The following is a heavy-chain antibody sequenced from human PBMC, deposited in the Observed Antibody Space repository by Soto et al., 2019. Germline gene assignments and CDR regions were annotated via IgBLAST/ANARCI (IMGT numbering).Heavy chain of an antibody. CDR3: STDSYSDMTVVRLDN. Sequence: GGSLRLSCAASGFTFSNAWINWVRQAPGKGLEWVGRIKSKTDGGTTDFAAPVKGRFAISRDDSKNIAYMQMNSLKIEDTAVYYCSTDSYSDMTVVRLDNWGHGNLVTVSS. J-gene: IGHJ4*01. D-gene: IGHD3-22*01. V-gene: IGHV3-15*07. CDR1: GFTFSNAW. CDR2: IKSKTDGGTT.